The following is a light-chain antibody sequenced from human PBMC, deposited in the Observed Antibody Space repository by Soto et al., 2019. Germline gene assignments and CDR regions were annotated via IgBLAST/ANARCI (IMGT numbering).Light chain of an antibody. CDR2: AAS. V-gene: IGKV1-39*01. CDR1: QNIGKY. Sequence: DIQMTQSPSSQSAVVGDRVTITCRASQNIGKYLNWYQQKPGKAPNLLIYAASSLQSGVPPRFSGSGSGTDFTLTISSLQPEDFATYYCEQSYATPYTFGQWTKLEIK. CDR3: EQSYATPYT. J-gene: IGKJ2*01.